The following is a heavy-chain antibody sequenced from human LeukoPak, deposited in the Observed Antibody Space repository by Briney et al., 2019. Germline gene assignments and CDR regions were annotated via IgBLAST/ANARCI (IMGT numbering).Heavy chain of an antibody. J-gene: IGHJ4*02. CDR2: INPNSGGT. CDR3: AISEGYCSGGSCFYFDY. D-gene: IGHD2-15*01. Sequence: ASVKVSCTASGYTFTGYYMHWVRQAPGQGLEWMGRINPNSGGTNYAQKFQGRVTMTRDTSISTAYMELSRLRSDDTAVYYCAISEGYCSGGSCFYFDYWGQGTLVTVSS. V-gene: IGHV1-2*06. CDR1: GYTFTGYY.